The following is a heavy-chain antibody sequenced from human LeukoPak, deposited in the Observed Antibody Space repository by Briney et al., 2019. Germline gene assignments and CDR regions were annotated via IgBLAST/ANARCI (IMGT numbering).Heavy chain of an antibody. D-gene: IGHD6-13*01. V-gene: IGHV4-39*07. J-gene: IGHJ6*02. Sequence: SETLSLTCTVSGGSISSYYWGWIRQPPGKGLEWIGSIYYSGSTYYNPSLKSRVTISVDTSKNQFSLKLSSVTAADTAVYYCARYSSSWYVPYYYYGMDVWGQGTTVTVSS. CDR3: ARYSSSWYVPYYYYGMDV. CDR1: GGSISSYY. CDR2: IYYSGST.